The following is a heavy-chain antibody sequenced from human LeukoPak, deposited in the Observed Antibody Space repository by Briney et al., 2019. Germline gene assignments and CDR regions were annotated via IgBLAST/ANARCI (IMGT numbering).Heavy chain of an antibody. J-gene: IGHJ4*02. CDR1: GFTFNTYA. CDR2: ITGNAGLI. CDR3: AKRITEAAGIYFDS. V-gene: IGHV3-23*01. Sequence: GGSLRLSCAASGFTFNTYAMNWVRQAPGKGLERVSVITGNAGLIAYADSVRGRFTISRDNSKNMQFLEMDSLRPEDTAVYFCAKRITEAAGIYFDSWGQGTLVTVSS. D-gene: IGHD6-19*01.